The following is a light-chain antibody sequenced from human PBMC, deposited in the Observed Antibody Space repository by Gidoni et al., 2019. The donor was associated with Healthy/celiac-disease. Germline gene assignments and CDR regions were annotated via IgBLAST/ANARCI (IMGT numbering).Light chain of an antibody. J-gene: IGKJ1*01. CDR2: AAS. CDR3: QQSYSSWT. V-gene: IGKV1-39*01. Sequence: DIQMTQSPSSLSASVGDRVTITCRAIQSISSSLNWYRQKPGKAPQLLIYAASTLQSGVPSRFSGSGSGTDFTLTISSLQPEDFATYYCQQSYSSWTFGQGTKVEIK. CDR1: QSISSS.